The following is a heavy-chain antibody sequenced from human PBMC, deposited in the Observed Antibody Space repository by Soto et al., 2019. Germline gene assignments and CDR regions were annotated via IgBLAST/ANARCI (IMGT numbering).Heavy chain of an antibody. J-gene: IGHJ4*02. CDR2: IYSGGST. CDR3: AREDKTYYYDSSPPYYFDY. CDR1: GFTVSSNY. V-gene: IGHV3-53*01. Sequence: EVQLVESGGGLIQPGGSLRLSCAASGFTVSSNYMSWVRQAPGKGLEWVSVIYSGGSTYYADSVKGRFTISRDNSKNTLYLQMNSLRAEDTAVYYCAREDKTYYYDSSPPYYFDYWGQGTLVTVSS. D-gene: IGHD3-22*01.